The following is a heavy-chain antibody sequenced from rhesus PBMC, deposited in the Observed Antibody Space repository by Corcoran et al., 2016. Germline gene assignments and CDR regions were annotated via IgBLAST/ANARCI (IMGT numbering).Heavy chain of an antibody. J-gene: IGHJ1*01. D-gene: IGHD4-23*01. CDR3: TRGSNYGYFDF. CDR2: ISGSSGST. V-gene: IGHV4-65*01. Sequence: QVQLQESGPGLVKPSETLSLTCAVSGGSISSSHWWSWIRQPPGKGLEWIGYISGSSGSTYYNPSPKRLITLSGDTSKNRFSLQLASVTAADTAVYYCTRGSNYGYFDFWGQGALVTVSS. CDR1: GGSISSSHW.